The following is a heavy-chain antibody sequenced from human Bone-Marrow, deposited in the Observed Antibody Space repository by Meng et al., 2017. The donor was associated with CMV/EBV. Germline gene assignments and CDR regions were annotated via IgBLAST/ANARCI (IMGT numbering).Heavy chain of an antibody. CDR1: GFTFGDYA. CDR3: TRESELPPANAFAI. V-gene: IGHV3-49*04. CDR2: IRSKAYGGTT. Sequence: GESLKISCTASGFTFGDYAMSWVRQAPGKGLEWVGFIRSKAYGGTTEYAASVKGRFTISRDDSKSIAYLQMNSLKTEDTAVYYCTRESELPPANAFAIWGRGTMVTFSS. J-gene: IGHJ3*02. D-gene: IGHD1-26*01.